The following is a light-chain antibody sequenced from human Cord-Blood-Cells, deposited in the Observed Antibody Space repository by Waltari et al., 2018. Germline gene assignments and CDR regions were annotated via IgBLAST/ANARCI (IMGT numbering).Light chain of an antibody. Sequence: SYELTQPPSVSVSPGQTASITSSGAKLGDKYACWYQQKPGQSPVLVIYQDSKRPSGIPERFSGSNSGNTATLTISGTQAMDEADYYCQAWDSSTYVFGTGTKVTVL. J-gene: IGLJ1*01. CDR1: KLGDKY. CDR2: QDS. CDR3: QAWDSSTYV. V-gene: IGLV3-1*01.